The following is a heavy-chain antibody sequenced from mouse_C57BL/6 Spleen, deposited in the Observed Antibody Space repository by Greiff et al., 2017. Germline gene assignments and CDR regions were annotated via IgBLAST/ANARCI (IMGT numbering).Heavy chain of an antibody. CDR2: IDPSDSET. J-gene: IGHJ1*03. CDR3: ARSGDVDWYFDV. V-gene: IGHV1-52*01. Sequence: QVQLKEPGAELVRPGSSVKLSCKASGYTFTSYWMHWVKQRPIQGLEWIGNIDPSDSETHYNQKFKDKATLTVDKSSSTAYMQLSSLTSEDSAVYYCARSGDVDWYFDVWGTGTTVTVSS. D-gene: IGHD3-1*01. CDR1: GYTFTSYW.